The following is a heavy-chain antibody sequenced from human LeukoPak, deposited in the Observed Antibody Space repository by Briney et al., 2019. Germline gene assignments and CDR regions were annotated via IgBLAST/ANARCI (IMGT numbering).Heavy chain of an antibody. D-gene: IGHD6-6*01. CDR3: ARDQGIAARPELDY. J-gene: IGHJ4*02. Sequence: SVKVSCKASGGTFISYAISWVRQAPGQGLEWMGGIIPIFGTANYAQKFQGRVTITADESTSTDYMELSSLRSEDTAVYYCARDQGIAARPELDYWGQGTLVTVSS. CDR2: IIPIFGTA. V-gene: IGHV1-69*13. CDR1: GGTFISYA.